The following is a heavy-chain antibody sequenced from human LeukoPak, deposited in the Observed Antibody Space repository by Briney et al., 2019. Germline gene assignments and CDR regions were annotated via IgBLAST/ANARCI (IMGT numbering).Heavy chain of an antibody. V-gene: IGHV1-2*02. CDR2: INPNTGAT. J-gene: IGHJ4*02. CDR3: ARDDNFQFDS. D-gene: IGHD1-1*01. Sequence: ASVRVSCKASGYTFTAYYMHWVRQAPGQGLEWMGWINPNTGATNYAQKFQGRVTMTRDTSINTAYMDLSRLTSGDTALYYCARDDNFQFDSWGQGTLVTVSS. CDR1: GYTFTAYY.